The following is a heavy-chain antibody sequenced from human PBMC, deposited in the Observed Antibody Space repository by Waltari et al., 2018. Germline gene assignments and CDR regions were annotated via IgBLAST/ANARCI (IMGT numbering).Heavy chain of an antibody. J-gene: IGHJ4*02. D-gene: IGHD3-9*01. CDR3: ARGLGYDILTGYYNGGVDY. V-gene: IGHV4-34*01. CDR1: GGSFSGYY. CDR2: INHSGST. Sequence: QVQLQQWGAGLLKPSETLSLTCAVYGGSFSGYYWSWIRQPPGKGLEWIGEINHSGSTNYNPALKSRVTISVDTSKNQFSLKLSSVTAADTAVYYCARGLGYDILTGYYNGGVDYWGQGTLVTVSS.